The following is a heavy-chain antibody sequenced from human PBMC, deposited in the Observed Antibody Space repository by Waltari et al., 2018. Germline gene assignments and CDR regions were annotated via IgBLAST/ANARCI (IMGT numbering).Heavy chain of an antibody. CDR2: IRRDSSAI. D-gene: IGHD1-7*01. J-gene: IGHJ3*02. CDR1: AFTFLSYI. CDR3: ARGGETSLHGAFDI. Sequence: EVQLVASAAALVQPGGSLRLSCAPSAFTFLSYITNLVRQAPGKGLEWVANIRRDSSAIYYADSVKGRFTISRDNAKNSLYLQMNSLRAEDTAVYYCARGGETSLHGAFDIWGQGTMVTVSS. V-gene: IGHV3-48*04.